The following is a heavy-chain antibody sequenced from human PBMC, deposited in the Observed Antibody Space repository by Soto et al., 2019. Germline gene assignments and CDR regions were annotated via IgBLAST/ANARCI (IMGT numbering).Heavy chain of an antibody. CDR2: ISAYNGNT. Sequence: QVQLVQSGAEVKKPGASVKVSCKASGYTFTSYGISWVRQAPGQGLEWMGWISAYNGNTNYAQKLQGRVTMTTDTPTSTADMERRSLRSDDTAVYYCARDAGVSGELYYWGQGTLVTVSS. CDR1: GYTFTSYG. CDR3: ARDAGVSGELYY. D-gene: IGHD3-16*01. J-gene: IGHJ4*02. V-gene: IGHV1-18*01.